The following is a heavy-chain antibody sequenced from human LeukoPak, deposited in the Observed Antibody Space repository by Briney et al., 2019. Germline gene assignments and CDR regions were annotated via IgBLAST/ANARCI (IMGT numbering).Heavy chain of an antibody. J-gene: IGHJ4*02. CDR3: ARSSTMSTPIDY. D-gene: IGHD3-10*02. CDR2: INHSGST. V-gene: IGHV4-34*01. CDR1: GGSFSGYY. Sequence: PSETLSLTCAVYGGSFSGYYWSWIRQPPGKGLEWIGEINHSGSTNYNPSLKSRVTISVDTSKNQFSLKLSSVTAADTAVYYCARSSTMSTPIDYWGQGTLVTVSS.